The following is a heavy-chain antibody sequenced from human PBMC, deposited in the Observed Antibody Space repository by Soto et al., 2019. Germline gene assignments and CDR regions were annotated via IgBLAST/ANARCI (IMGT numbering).Heavy chain of an antibody. V-gene: IGHV3-23*01. CDR1: GFTFSSYA. CDR3: AKGGAVTTLSYYYYYGMDV. Sequence: GGSLRLSCAASGFTFSSYAMSWVRQAPGKGLEWVSAISGSVGSTYYADSVKGRFTISRDNSKNTLYLQMNSLRAEDTAVYYCAKGGAVTTLSYYYYYGMDVWGQGTTVTVSS. J-gene: IGHJ6*02. CDR2: ISGSVGST. D-gene: IGHD4-4*01.